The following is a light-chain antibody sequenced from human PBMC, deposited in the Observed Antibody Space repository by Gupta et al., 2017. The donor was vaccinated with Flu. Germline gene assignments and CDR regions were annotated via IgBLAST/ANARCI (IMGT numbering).Light chain of an antibody. CDR3: SSYAVSNFLV. CDR2: EVN. Sequence: QSALPQPPSASGSPGQSVTISCTGTSSDVGGYNYVSWYQHHPGKAPKLMIYEVNKRPSGVPDRFSGSKSGNTASLTVSGLQAEDDADYYCSSYAVSNFLVFGGGTKLTVL. J-gene: IGLJ2*01. V-gene: IGLV2-8*01. CDR1: SSDVGGYNY.